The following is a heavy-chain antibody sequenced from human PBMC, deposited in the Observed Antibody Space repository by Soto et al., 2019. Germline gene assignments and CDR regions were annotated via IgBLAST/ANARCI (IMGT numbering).Heavy chain of an antibody. CDR3: ARRRIRGAVAGRYYYYYYGMDV. V-gene: IGHV4-39*01. Sequence: SETLSLTCTVSGGSVSGRSYYWGWIRPPPGKGLEWIWSIYYSGSTYYNPSLKSRVTISVDTSKNQFSLKLSSVTAADTAVYYCARRRIRGAVAGRYYYYYYGMDVWGQGTTVT. D-gene: IGHD6-19*01. CDR2: IYYSGST. CDR1: GGSVSGRSYY. J-gene: IGHJ6*02.